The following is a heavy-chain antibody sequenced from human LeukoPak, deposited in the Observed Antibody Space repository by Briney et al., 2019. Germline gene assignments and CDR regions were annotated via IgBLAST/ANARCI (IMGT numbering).Heavy chain of an antibody. J-gene: IGHJ6*03. D-gene: IGHD1-1*01. V-gene: IGHV3-21*01. CDR3: ARVVTVAWSERRPGNHYMDV. Sequence: GGSLRLSCAASEFSVGSNYMTWVRQAPGKGLEWVSSISSSSSYIYYTESVKGRFTISRDNAKNSLYLQMNSLRAEDTAVYYCARVVTVAWSERRPGNHYMDVWGKGTTVTVSS. CDR2: ISSSSSYI. CDR1: EFSVGSNY.